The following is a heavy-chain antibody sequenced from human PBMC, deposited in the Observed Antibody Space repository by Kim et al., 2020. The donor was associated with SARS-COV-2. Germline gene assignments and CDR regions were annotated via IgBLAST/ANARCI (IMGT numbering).Heavy chain of an antibody. J-gene: IGHJ4*02. CDR2: GRS. Sequence: GRSNSAQKFKGRVTITADNSTATVFMELSSLRSEDTAVYYCARESDGSFDYWGQGTLV. V-gene: IGHV1-69*04. CDR3: ARESDGSFDY.